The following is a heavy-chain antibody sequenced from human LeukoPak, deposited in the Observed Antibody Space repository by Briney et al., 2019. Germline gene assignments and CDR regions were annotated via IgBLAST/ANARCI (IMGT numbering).Heavy chain of an antibody. CDR3: ARSGYYDFWSGYYTSEYFQH. Sequence: ASVKVSCKASGGTFSSYAISWVRQAPGQGLEWMGGIIPIFGTANYAQKFQGRVTITTDESTSTAYMELSSLRSEDTAVYYCARSGYYDFWSGYYTSEYFQHWGQGTLVTVSS. V-gene: IGHV1-69*05. CDR1: GGTFSSYA. J-gene: IGHJ1*01. CDR2: IIPIFGTA. D-gene: IGHD3-3*01.